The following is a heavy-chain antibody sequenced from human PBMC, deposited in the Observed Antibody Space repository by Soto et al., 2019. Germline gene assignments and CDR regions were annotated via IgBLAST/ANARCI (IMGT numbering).Heavy chain of an antibody. CDR1: GFTFSCCG. J-gene: IGHJ6*02. D-gene: IGHD5-12*01. Sequence: QVQLVESGGGVVQSGRSLRLSCEGSGFTFSCCGMHWVRQAPGKGREWVAVIWSDGSNQYYADSVKGRFSISRDNSNNTLSLQIDSLRADDTAVYYCAREAAVATSTFYYFYGLDVWGQGTTVTVSS. CDR3: AREAAVATSTFYYFYGLDV. V-gene: IGHV3-33*01. CDR2: IWSDGSNQ.